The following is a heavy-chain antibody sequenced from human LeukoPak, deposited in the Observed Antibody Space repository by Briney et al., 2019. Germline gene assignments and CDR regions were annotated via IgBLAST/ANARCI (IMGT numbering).Heavy chain of an antibody. D-gene: IGHD3-10*01. CDR1: EFTFRSYC. CDR3: ARGLKGYGSGSYYIGHSLDY. V-gene: IGHV3-7*01. CDR2: IKHDGTEK. Sequence: PGGSLRLSCAAFEFTFRSYCMTWVRQAPGKGLEWVANIKHDGTEKYYVDSVKGRFTISRDNAKNSLYLQMNSLRAEDTAVYYCARGLKGYGSGSYYIGHSLDYWGQGTLVTVSS. J-gene: IGHJ4*02.